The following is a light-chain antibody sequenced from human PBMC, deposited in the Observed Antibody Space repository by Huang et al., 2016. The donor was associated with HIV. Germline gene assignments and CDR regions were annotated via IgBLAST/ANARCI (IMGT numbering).Light chain of an antibody. Sequence: DIQMTQSPSSLSASVRDRVTITCRASQSISSYLNWYQQKPGKAPKRLIYAASSLQSGVPSRFSGSGSVTDFTLTISSLQPEDFATYYCQQSYTTQYTFGQGTKLEIK. J-gene: IGKJ2*01. CDR1: QSISSY. CDR3: QQSYTTQYT. CDR2: AAS. V-gene: IGKV1-39*01.